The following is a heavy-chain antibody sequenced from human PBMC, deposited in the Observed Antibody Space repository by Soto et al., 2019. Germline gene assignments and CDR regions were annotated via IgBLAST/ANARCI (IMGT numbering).Heavy chain of an antibody. CDR1: GYSFTSYW. CDR3: ARRGYCSGGSCYSIEPNYYYYGMDV. V-gene: IGHV5-10-1*01. J-gene: IGHJ6*02. CDR2: IDPSDSYT. D-gene: IGHD2-15*01. Sequence: GESLKISCKGSGYSFTSYWISWVRQMPGKGLEWMGRIDPSDSYTNYSPSFQGHVTISADKPISTAYLQWSSLKASDTAMYYCARRGYCSGGSCYSIEPNYYYYGMDVWGQGTTVTVSS.